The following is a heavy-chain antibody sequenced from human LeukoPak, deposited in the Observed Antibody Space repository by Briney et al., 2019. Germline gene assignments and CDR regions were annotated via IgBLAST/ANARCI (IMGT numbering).Heavy chain of an antibody. D-gene: IGHD2-21*02. J-gene: IGHJ4*02. CDR3: ARDRLGGDCSFDY. CDR1: GFTFSSYE. Sequence: GGSLRLSCAASGFTFSSYEMNWVRQAPGKGLEWVSYISSSGSTIYHADSVKGRFTISRDNAKNSLYLQMNSLRAEDTAVYYCARDRLGGDCSFDYWGQGTLDTVSS. V-gene: IGHV3-48*03. CDR2: ISSSGSTI.